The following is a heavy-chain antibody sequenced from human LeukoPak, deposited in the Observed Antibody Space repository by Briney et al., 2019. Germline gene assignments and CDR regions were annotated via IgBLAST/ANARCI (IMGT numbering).Heavy chain of an antibody. CDR2: IRNKAQRYTT. Sequence: GGSLRLSCAASGFTFSDLYMNWVRQAPGKGLEWIGRIRNKAQRYTTEYATSVKGRFTISRDDSQNSLFLQMNSLKTEDTAVYYCARDTSASPDDCWGPGTLVSVSS. D-gene: IGHD1-26*01. CDR3: ARDTSASPDDC. V-gene: IGHV3-72*01. CDR1: GFTFSDLY. J-gene: IGHJ4*01.